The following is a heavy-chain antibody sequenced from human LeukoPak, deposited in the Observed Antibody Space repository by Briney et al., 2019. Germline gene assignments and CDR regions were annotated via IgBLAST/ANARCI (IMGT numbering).Heavy chain of an antibody. Sequence: GGSLRLSCTASGFSLRDHAMSWFRQAPGKGPEWVGFIRAKAHGGTTEKAASLEGRFTIPRDDSRNIVYLQMNSLKIEDTAIYYCTRDKGYSWFAEWFDPWGQGTLVTVSS. V-gene: IGHV3-49*03. CDR3: TRDKGYSWFAEWFDP. J-gene: IGHJ5*02. CDR2: IRAKAHGGTT. D-gene: IGHD6-13*01. CDR1: GFSLRDHA.